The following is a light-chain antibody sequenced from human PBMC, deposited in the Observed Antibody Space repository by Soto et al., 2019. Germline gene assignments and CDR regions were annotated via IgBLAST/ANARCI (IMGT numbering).Light chain of an antibody. V-gene: IGKV3-20*01. CDR3: QQQRA. Sequence: EIVLTQSPGTLSLSPGARATLSCRASQSVSSSYLAWYQQKPGQAPRLLIYGASSRATGIPDRFSGSVSGTDFTLTISRLEPEDFAVYYFQQQRAFGQGTKVEIK. J-gene: IGKJ1*01. CDR2: GAS. CDR1: QSVSSSY.